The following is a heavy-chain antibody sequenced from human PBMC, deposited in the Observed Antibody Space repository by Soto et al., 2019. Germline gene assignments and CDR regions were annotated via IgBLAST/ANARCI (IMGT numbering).Heavy chain of an antibody. CDR2: ISSSSTI. CDR3: ARVFISDYDSSGYYEGSDAFDI. D-gene: IGHD3-22*01. J-gene: IGHJ3*02. V-gene: IGHV3-48*01. Sequence: GGSLRLSCAASGFTFSSYSMNWVRQAPGKGLEWVPYISSSSTIYYADSVKGRFTISRDNAKNSLYLQMNSLRAEDTAVYYCARVFISDYDSSGYYEGSDAFDIWGQGTMVTVSS. CDR1: GFTFSSYS.